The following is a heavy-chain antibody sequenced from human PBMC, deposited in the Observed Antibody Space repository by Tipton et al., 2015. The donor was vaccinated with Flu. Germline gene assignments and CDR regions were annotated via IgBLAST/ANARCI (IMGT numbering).Heavy chain of an antibody. D-gene: IGHD5-24*01. Sequence: GLVKPSETLSLTCTVSGGSISTYYWSWVRQPPGKGLEWIGYIYYSGSTNFNPSLKSRVTISVDSSKNQFSLKLTSVTAADTAVYYCARGGRRDGHNCWGQGTLVTVSS. CDR3: ARGGRRDGHNC. V-gene: IGHV4-59*01. J-gene: IGHJ4*02. CDR2: IYYSGST. CDR1: GGSISTYY.